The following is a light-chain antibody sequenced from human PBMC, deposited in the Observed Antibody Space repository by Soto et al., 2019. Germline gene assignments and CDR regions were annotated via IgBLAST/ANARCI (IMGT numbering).Light chain of an antibody. V-gene: IGKV3-20*01. CDR3: QHYGSSPPYT. CDR2: GAS. Sequence: EIVLTQSPGTLSLSPGERATLSCRASQSVRNNYLAWYQQRPGQAPRLVIYGASSRATGIPDRFSGSGSGTDFTLTISRLEAEDSAVYYCQHYGSSPPYTSGQGTKVDIK. CDR1: QSVRNNY. J-gene: IGKJ2*01.